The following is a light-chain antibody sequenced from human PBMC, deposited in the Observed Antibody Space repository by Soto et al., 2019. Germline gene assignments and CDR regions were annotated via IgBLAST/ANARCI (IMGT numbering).Light chain of an antibody. CDR2: DVS. CDR1: SSDVGGYNY. CDR3: SSYTSSSTPAV. Sequence: QSVLTQPASVSGSPGQSITISCTGTSSDVGGYNYVSWYQQHPGKAPKLMIYDVSNRPSGVSNRFSGSKSGNTASLTISGLQAEDEADYYCSSYTSSSTPAVFGTGPKVPVL. V-gene: IGLV2-14*01. J-gene: IGLJ1*01.